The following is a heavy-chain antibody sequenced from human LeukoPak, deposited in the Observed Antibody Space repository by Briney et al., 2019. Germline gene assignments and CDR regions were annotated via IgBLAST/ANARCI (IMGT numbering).Heavy chain of an antibody. V-gene: IGHV4-4*07. Sequence: SETLSLTCTVSGGSISSYYWSWIRHPAGTGLEWIGRIYGSGSSDYNPTLKSRVTISVDKSKNQFSLKLSSVTAADAAVYYCARDIGNGGSFSFDYWGQGTLVTVSS. J-gene: IGHJ4*02. CDR1: GGSISSYY. D-gene: IGHD1-26*01. CDR3: ARDIGNGGSFSFDY. CDR2: IYGSGSS.